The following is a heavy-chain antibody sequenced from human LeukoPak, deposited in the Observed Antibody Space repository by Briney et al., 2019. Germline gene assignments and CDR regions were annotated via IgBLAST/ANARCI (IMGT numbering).Heavy chain of an antibody. J-gene: IGHJ5*02. D-gene: IGHD5-18*01. Sequence: SGPTLVKPTQTLTLTCTFSGFSLSNRGVGVGWIRQPPGKALEWLALIYWDDDKRYSPSLKSRLTITKDTSKNQVVLTMTNMDPVDTATYYCAHRGYSPNGNWFDPWGQGTLVTVSS. CDR2: IYWDDDK. V-gene: IGHV2-5*02. CDR1: GFSLSNRGVG. CDR3: AHRGYSPNGNWFDP.